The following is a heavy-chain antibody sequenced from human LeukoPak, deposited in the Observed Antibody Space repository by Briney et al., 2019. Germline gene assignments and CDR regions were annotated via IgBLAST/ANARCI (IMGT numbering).Heavy chain of an antibody. CDR3: ARDEGYSLDY. CDR2: IYYSGST. V-gene: IGHV4-59*01. J-gene: IGHJ4*02. Sequence: SETLSLTCTVSGGSISSYYWSWIRQPPGRGLEWIGYIYYSGSTNYDPSLKSRVTISVDTSKNQFSLKLSSVTAADTAVYYCARDEGYSLDYWGQGTLVTVSP. D-gene: IGHD5-18*01. CDR1: GGSISSYY.